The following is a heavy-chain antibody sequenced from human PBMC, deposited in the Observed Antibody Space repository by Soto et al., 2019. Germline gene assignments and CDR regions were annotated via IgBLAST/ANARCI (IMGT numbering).Heavy chain of an antibody. J-gene: IGHJ6*02. CDR1: GFDVSVNL. CDR2: INGGGST. CDR3: VRENYYYGMDV. D-gene: IGHD3-10*01. Sequence: EESLRLSCVASGFDVSVNLMNWVRQAPGKGLEWVSVINGGGSTDYADSVKGRFTISRDISRNALYLQLNSLRSEDTAVYYCVRENYYYGMDVWGQGTTVTVSS. V-gene: IGHV3-66*01.